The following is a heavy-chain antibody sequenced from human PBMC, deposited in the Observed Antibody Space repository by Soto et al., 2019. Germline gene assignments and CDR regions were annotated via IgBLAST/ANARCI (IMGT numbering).Heavy chain of an antibody. CDR3: ARGRGYSYGEFDP. CDR2: IYYSGST. D-gene: IGHD5-18*01. CDR1: GGSISSSSYY. Sequence: SETLSLTCTVSGGSISSSSYYWGWIRQPPGKGLEWIGSIYYSGSTYYNPSLKSRVTISVDTSKNQFSLKLSSVTAADTAVYYCARGRGYSYGEFDPWGQGTLVTVSS. J-gene: IGHJ5*02. V-gene: IGHV4-39*07.